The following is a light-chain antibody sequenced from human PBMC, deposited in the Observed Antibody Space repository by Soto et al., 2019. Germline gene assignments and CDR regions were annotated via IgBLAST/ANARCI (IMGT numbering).Light chain of an antibody. CDR3: QHYHNWPPWT. CDR2: GVS. Sequence: EIVMTQSPATLSVSPGERATLSCRASQSVSSNLAWYQQKPGQAPRLLIYGVSTRATGIPARFSGSGSGTEFTLTISSLQSEDFAVYYCQHYHNWPPWTFGRGTKVEIK. CDR1: QSVSSN. V-gene: IGKV3-15*01. J-gene: IGKJ1*01.